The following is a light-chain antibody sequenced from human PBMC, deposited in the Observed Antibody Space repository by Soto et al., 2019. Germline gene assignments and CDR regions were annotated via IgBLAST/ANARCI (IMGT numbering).Light chain of an antibody. V-gene: IGKV3-15*01. CDR3: QHYNNWPPWT. CDR2: GAS. Sequence: EIVMTQSPDMLSVSPGERATFSCRASQSVSSNLAWYQQKPGQAPRLLIYGASIRATGIPARFSGSGSGTEFTLTISSLQSEDFAVYYCQHYNNWPPWTFGQGTKVDIK. J-gene: IGKJ1*01. CDR1: QSVSSN.